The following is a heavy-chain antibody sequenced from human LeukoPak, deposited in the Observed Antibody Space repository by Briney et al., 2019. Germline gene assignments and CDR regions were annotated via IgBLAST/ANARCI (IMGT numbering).Heavy chain of an antibody. D-gene: IGHD5-24*01. J-gene: IGHJ4*02. CDR1: GGSISSGSYY. CDR2: IYTSGST. V-gene: IGHV4-61*02. CDR3: ARGEWLSPVDY. Sequence: SETLSLTCTVSGGSISSGSYYWSWIRQPAGKGLEWIGRIYTSGSTNYNPSLKSRVTISVDTSKNQFSLKLSSVTAADTAVYYCARGEWLSPVDYWGQGTLVTVSS.